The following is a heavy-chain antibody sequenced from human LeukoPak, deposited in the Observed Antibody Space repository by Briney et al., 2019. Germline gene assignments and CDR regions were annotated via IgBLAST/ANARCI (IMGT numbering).Heavy chain of an antibody. CDR2: ISYDGSNK. J-gene: IGHJ4*02. CDR1: GFTFSSYG. D-gene: IGHD6-19*01. V-gene: IGHV3-30*18. Sequence: PGRSLRLSCAASGFTFSSYGMHWVRQAPGKGLEWVPVISYDGSNKYYADSVKGRFTISRDNSKNTLYLQMNSLRAEDTAVYYCAKDGTNLYSSGWAADYWGQGTLVTVSS. CDR3: AKDGTNLYSSGWAADY.